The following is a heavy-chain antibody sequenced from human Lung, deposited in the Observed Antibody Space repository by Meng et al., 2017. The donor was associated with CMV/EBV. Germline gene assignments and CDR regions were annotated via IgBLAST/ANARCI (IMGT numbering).Heavy chain of an antibody. D-gene: IGHD3-22*01. J-gene: IGHJ3*02. Sequence: GGSXRLXCAASGFTFSGSAMHWVRQASGKGLEWVGRIRSKANIYATAYTASVRGRFTVSRDDSKNTAYLQMNSLKTEDTAVYYCTSLTMIDAFDIWGQGTMVTVS. CDR2: IRSKANIYAT. V-gene: IGHV3-73*01. CDR1: GFTFSGSA. CDR3: TSLTMIDAFDI.